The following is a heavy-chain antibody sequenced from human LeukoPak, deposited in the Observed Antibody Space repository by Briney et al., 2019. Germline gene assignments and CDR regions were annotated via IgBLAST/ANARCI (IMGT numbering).Heavy chain of an antibody. D-gene: IGHD6-13*01. Sequence: SETLSLTCTVSGGSISSYYWSWIRQPPGKGLEWIGSIYYSGSTYYNPSLKSRVTISVDTSKNQFSLKLSSVTAADTAVYYCARYSSSWGYFDLWGRGTLVTVSS. J-gene: IGHJ2*01. CDR3: ARYSSSWGYFDL. CDR2: IYYSGST. V-gene: IGHV4-39*07. CDR1: GGSISSYY.